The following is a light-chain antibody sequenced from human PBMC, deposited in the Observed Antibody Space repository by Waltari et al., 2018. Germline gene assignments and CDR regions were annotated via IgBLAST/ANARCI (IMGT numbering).Light chain of an antibody. CDR3: QQYDNLPT. Sequence: DIQMTQSPSSLSASVGDRVTITCQASQEISNYLNWYQQKPGKAPKLLINDASNLETGVPSRFSGSGSGTDFTFTISSLQPEDIATYYCQQYDNLPTFGGGTKVEIK. CDR2: DAS. J-gene: IGKJ4*01. CDR1: QEISNY. V-gene: IGKV1-33*01.